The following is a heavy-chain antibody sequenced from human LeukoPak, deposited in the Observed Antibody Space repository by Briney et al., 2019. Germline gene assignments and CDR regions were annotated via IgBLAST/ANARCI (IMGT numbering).Heavy chain of an antibody. CDR3: ASAEDYYDSSGWDY. CDR1: GGSISSSSYY. Sequence: SETLSLTCTVSGGSISSSSYYWGWIRQPPGKGLEWIGSIYYSGSTYYNPSLKSRVTISVDTSKNQFSLKLSSVTAADTAVYYCASAEDYYDSSGWDYWGQGTLVIASS. CDR2: IYYSGST. J-gene: IGHJ4*02. V-gene: IGHV4-39*01. D-gene: IGHD3-22*01.